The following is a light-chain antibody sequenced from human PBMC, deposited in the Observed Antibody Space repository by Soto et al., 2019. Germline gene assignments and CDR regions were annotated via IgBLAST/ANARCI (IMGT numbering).Light chain of an antibody. CDR1: SSNIGNNY. CDR3: GTWDSSLSAYV. Sequence: QSVLTQPPSVSAAPGQKVTISCSGSSSNIGNNYVSWYQQLSGTAPKLLIYDNNKRPSGIPDRFSGSKSGTSATLGITGLQTGDEADYYCGTWDSSLSAYVFGTGTKRTVL. J-gene: IGLJ1*01. CDR2: DNN. V-gene: IGLV1-51*01.